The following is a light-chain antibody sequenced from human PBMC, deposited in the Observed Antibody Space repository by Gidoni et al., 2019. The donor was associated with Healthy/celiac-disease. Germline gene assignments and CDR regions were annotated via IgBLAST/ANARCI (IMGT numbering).Light chain of an antibody. V-gene: IGKV1-39*01. CDR1: QSISSY. J-gene: IGKJ1*01. CDR3: QQSYSTLWWA. Sequence: DIQMTQSPSSLSASVGDRVTITCRASQSISSYLNWYQQKPGKAPKLLIYAASSLHSGVPSRFSGSGSGTDFTLTIRSLQPEDFATYYCQQSYSTLWWALGQXTKVEIK. CDR2: AAS.